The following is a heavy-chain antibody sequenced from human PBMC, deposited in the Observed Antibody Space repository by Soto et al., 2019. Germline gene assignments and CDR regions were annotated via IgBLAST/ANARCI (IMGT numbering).Heavy chain of an antibody. CDR3: ARIIRGSGSYYSVMSNAFDI. Sequence: SGPTLVNPTQTLTLTCTFSGFSLSTSGMCVSWIRQPPGKALEWLALIDWDDDKYYSTSLKTRLTISKDTSKNQVVLTMTNMDPVDTATYYCARIIRGSGSYYSVMSNAFDIWGRGTMVTVSS. J-gene: IGHJ3*02. V-gene: IGHV2-70*01. CDR1: GFSLSTSGMC. D-gene: IGHD3-10*01. CDR2: IDWDDDK.